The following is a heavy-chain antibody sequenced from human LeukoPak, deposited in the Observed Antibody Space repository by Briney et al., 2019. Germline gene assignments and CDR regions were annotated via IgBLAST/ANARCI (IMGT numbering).Heavy chain of an antibody. V-gene: IGHV3-9*01. CDR2: ISWNSGSI. J-gene: IGHJ4*02. D-gene: IGHD3-22*01. Sequence: PGGSLRLSCAASGFTFDDYAMHWVRQAPGKGLEWVSGISWNSGSIGYADSVKGRFTISRDNAKNSLYLQMNSLRAEDTALYYCAKDMRPVHYYDSSGYYWPPDYWGQGTLVTVSS. CDR1: GFTFDDYA. CDR3: AKDMRPVHYYDSSGYYWPPDY.